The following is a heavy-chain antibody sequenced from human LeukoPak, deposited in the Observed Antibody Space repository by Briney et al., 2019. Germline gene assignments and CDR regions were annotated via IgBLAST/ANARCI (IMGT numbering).Heavy chain of an antibody. D-gene: IGHD3-22*01. V-gene: IGHV3-23*01. J-gene: IGHJ4*02. CDR3: AKGRGDHYDSSGYYYGY. CDR2: ISGSDGST. Sequence: GGSLRLSCAASGFTFSSYAMSWVRQAPGKGLEWVSTISGSDGSTYYADSVKGRFTISRDNSKNTLYLQMNGLRAEDTAVYYCAKGRGDHYDSSGYYYGYWGQGTLVTVSS. CDR1: GFTFSSYA.